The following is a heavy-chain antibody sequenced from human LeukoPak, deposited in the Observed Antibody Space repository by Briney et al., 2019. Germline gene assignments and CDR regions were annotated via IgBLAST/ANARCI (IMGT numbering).Heavy chain of an antibody. J-gene: IGHJ5*02. CDR2: IKQDGSEK. CDR1: GFTFSSYW. Sequence: GGSLRLSCAASGFTFSSYWMSWVRQAPGKGLEWVANIKQDGSEKYYVDSVEGRFTISRDNAKNSLYLQMNSLRAEDTAVYYCARDLPAARRLWFGELETFNWFDPWGQGTLVTVSS. V-gene: IGHV3-7*01. D-gene: IGHD3-10*01. CDR3: ARDLPAARRLWFGELETFNWFDP.